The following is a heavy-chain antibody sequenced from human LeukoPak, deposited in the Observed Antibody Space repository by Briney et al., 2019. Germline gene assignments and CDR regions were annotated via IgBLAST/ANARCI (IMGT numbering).Heavy chain of an antibody. V-gene: IGHV3-9*01. J-gene: IGHJ4*02. CDR2: IGWNSGTI. D-gene: IGHD3-9*01. Sequence: PGGSLRLSCAASGFTFDEYAMHWVRQAPGKGLEWVSGIGWNSGTIRYADSVKGRFTISRDNAKNSLYLQVTSLRVEDTAFYYCAKGSTAHFTGYPPIEFWGQGTLVAASS. CDR3: AKGSTAHFTGYPPIEF. CDR1: GFTFDEYA.